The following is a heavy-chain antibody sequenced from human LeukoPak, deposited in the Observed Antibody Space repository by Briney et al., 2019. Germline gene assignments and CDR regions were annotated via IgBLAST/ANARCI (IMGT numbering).Heavy chain of an antibody. CDR3: ASTMIAARPPSFDD. D-gene: IGHD6-6*01. J-gene: IGHJ4*02. CDR1: GGSLSSYY. V-gene: IGHV4-4*07. CDR2: IHTSGTT. Sequence: PSETLSLTSTVSGGSLSSYYWSWIRQPPGKGLEWIGRIHTSGTTNYNPSLKSRVTMSEDTSKNQFSLKLSSVTAADTAVYYCASTMIAARPPSFDDWGQGTLVTVSS.